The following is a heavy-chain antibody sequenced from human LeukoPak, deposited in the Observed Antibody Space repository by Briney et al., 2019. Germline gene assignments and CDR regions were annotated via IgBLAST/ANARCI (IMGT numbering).Heavy chain of an antibody. CDR2: ISSSGSTI. CDR1: GFTFSDYY. V-gene: IGHV3-11*04. J-gene: IGHJ5*02. D-gene: IGHD3-10*01. Sequence: MPGGSLRLSCAAPGFTFSDYYMSWIRQAPGKGLEWVSYISSSGSTIYYADSVKGRFTISRDNSKNTLYLQMNSLRAEDTAVYYCAKDRMVRGVIKAWGQGTLVTVSS. CDR3: AKDRMVRGVIKA.